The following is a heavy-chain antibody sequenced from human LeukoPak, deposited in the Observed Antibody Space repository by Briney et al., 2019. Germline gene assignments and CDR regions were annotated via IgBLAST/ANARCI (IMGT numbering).Heavy chain of an antibody. J-gene: IGHJ4*02. CDR1: GYTFTSYA. CDR2: INAGNGNT. Sequence: ASVKVSCKASGYTFTSYAMHWVRQAPGHRLEWMGGINAGNGNTKYSQEFQGRVTITRDTSASTAYMALSSLRSEDMAVYYCARGRRITVTHDQNFDYWGQGTLVTVSS. V-gene: IGHV1-3*03. D-gene: IGHD4-17*01. CDR3: ARGRRITVTHDQNFDY.